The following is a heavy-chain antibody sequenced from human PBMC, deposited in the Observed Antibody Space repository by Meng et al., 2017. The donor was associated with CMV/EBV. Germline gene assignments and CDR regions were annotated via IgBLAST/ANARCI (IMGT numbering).Heavy chain of an antibody. CDR2: IYPGDSDT. V-gene: IGHV5-51*01. CDR1: GYSFTSYW. D-gene: IGHD1-7*01. J-gene: IGHJ4*02. CDR3: ARPPYNWNSGTQY. Sequence: KVSCKGSGYSFTSYWIGWVRQRPGKGREWMGIIYPGDSDTRYSPSFQGQVTISADKSISTAYLQWSSLKASDTAMYYCARPPYNWNSGTQYWGQGTLVTVSS.